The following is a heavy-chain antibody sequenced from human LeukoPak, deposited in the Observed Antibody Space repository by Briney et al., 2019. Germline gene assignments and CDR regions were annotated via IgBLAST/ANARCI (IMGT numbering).Heavy chain of an antibody. V-gene: IGHV3-49*04. CDR2: IGSRAYGGAT. Sequence: GGSLRLSCATSEFTFRDYVVNWGRQAAGPGRKWGGFIGSRAYGGATEYAGSLKGRFTISRADSKTIAYLQLNSLKTENTACIYCTCRSGPFDYWGQGTLVSVSS. J-gene: IGHJ4*02. CDR3: TCRSGPFDY. D-gene: IGHD1-26*01. CDR1: EFTFRDYV.